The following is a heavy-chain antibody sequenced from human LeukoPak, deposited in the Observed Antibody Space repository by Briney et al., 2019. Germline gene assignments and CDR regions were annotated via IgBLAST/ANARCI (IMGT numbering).Heavy chain of an antibody. CDR2: ISSSSSYI. Sequence: PGGSLRLSCAASGFTLSSYSMNWVRQAPGKGLEWVSSISSSSSYIYYADSVKGRFTISRDNAKNSLYLQMNSLRAEDTAVYYCARDRSIAAAGTGYYYYMDVWGKGTTVTVSS. D-gene: IGHD6-13*01. J-gene: IGHJ6*03. V-gene: IGHV3-21*01. CDR1: GFTLSSYS. CDR3: ARDRSIAAAGTGYYYYMDV.